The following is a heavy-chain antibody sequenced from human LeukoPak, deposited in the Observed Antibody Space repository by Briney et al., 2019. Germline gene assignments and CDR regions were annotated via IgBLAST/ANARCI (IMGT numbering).Heavy chain of an antibody. J-gene: IGHJ4*02. Sequence: SETLSLTCTVSGGSISSSSYYWGWIRQPPGKGLEWIGSIYYSGSTYYNPSLKSRGTISVDTSKNQFSLKLSSVTAADTAVYYCARHKRSSGPLPDYWGQGTLVAVSS. CDR2: IYYSGST. V-gene: IGHV4-39*01. CDR3: ARHKRSSGPLPDY. D-gene: IGHD6-19*01. CDR1: GGSISSSSYY.